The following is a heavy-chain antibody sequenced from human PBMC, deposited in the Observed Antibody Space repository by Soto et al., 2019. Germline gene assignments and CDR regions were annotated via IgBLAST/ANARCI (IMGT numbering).Heavy chain of an antibody. CDR1: GFTAGTNY. Sequence: GGSLRLSCAASGFTAGTNYMSWVRQAPGKGPEWVSGFYTGGSTFYSDSVKGRFTISRDNSKNTLYLQMNTLRAEDTAVYYCAKTQNDILDYWGQGPLVTVSS. CDR2: FYTGGST. V-gene: IGHV3-53*01. D-gene: IGHD3-9*01. J-gene: IGHJ4*02. CDR3: AKTQNDILDY.